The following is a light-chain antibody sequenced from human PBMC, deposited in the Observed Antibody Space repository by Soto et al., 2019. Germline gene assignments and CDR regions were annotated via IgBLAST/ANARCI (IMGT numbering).Light chain of an antibody. CDR3: SSYAGSNTVV. Sequence: ALTQPPSASGSPGQSVTISCTGTSSDVGGYNYVSWYQQHPGKAPKLMIYEVSKRPSGVPDRFSGSKSGNTASLTVSGLQAEDEADYYCSSYAGSNTVVFGGGTQLTVL. CDR2: EVS. V-gene: IGLV2-8*01. CDR1: SSDVGGYNY. J-gene: IGLJ2*01.